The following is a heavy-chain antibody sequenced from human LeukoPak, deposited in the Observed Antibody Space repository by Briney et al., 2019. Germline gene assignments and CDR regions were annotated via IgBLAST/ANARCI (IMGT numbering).Heavy chain of an antibody. Sequence: SETLSLTCTVSGGSMSRYYWSWIRQPPGKGLEWIGYIHYSGSTNYNPSLKSRLTISVDTSKNQVSLKLSSVTAADTAVYYCAREGSGSNPFDSWGQGTLVTVSS. V-gene: IGHV4-59*01. D-gene: IGHD3-22*01. CDR1: GGSMSRYY. CDR3: AREGSGSNPFDS. CDR2: IHYSGST. J-gene: IGHJ4*02.